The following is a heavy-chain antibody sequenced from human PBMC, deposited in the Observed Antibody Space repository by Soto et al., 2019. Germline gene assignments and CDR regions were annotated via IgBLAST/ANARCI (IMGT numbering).Heavy chain of an antibody. V-gene: IGHV3-23*01. CDR3: AKARQQLVHTDWFDP. CDR1: GFTFSSYA. CDR2: ISGSGGST. D-gene: IGHD6-13*01. Sequence: GGSLILSCAASGFTFSSYAMSWVRQAPGKGLEWVSAISGSGGSTYYADSVKGRLTISRDNSKNTLYLQMNSLRAEDTAVYYCAKARQQLVHTDWFDPWVQGTLVTVSS. J-gene: IGHJ5*02.